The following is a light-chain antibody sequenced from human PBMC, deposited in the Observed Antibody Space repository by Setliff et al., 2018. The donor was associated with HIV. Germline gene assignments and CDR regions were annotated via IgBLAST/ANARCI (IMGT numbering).Light chain of an antibody. V-gene: IGLV1-47*01. CDR2: RNN. Sequence: QSALTQPPSASGTPGQRVTISCSGSSSNIGRNYVYWYQQLPGTTPKLLIYRNNQRPSGVPDRFFGSKSGTSASLAISGLRSEDEADYYCAAWDNSLSGSYVFATGTKVTVL. J-gene: IGLJ1*01. CDR3: AAWDNSLSGSYV. CDR1: SSNIGRNY.